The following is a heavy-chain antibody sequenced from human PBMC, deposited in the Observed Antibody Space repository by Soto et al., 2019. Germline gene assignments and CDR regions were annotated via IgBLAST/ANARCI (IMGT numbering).Heavy chain of an antibody. CDR1: GFTFSSYW. V-gene: IGHV3-7*01. J-gene: IGHJ4*02. Sequence: GGSLRLSCAASGFTFSSYWMSWVRQAPGKGLEWVANIKQDGSEKYYVDSVKGRFTIPRDNAKNSLYLQMNSLRAEDTAVYYCAREPYSSGWYGIDYWGQGTLVTVSS. D-gene: IGHD6-19*01. CDR2: IKQDGSEK. CDR3: AREPYSSGWYGIDY.